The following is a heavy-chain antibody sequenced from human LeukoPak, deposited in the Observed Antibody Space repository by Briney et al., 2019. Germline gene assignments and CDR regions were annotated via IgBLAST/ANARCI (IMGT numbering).Heavy chain of an antibody. V-gene: IGHV1-2*02. Sequence: GSVKVSCKASGYTFAGYYMHWVRPAPGQGREWMGWVNPNSGGTNYAQRFQGRVTMSRDTSISTAYMELSRLTSDDTAVYYCARVYCSSTSCYAGFFDYWGQGTLVTVSS. CDR3: ARVYCSSTSCYAGFFDY. CDR1: GYTFAGYY. J-gene: IGHJ4*02. CDR2: VNPNSGGT. D-gene: IGHD2-2*01.